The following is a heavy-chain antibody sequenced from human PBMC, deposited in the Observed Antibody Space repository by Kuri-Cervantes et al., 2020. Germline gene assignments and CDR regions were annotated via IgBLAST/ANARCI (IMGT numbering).Heavy chain of an antibody. D-gene: IGHD2-15*01. V-gene: IGHV1-24*01. CDR3: ATGGYCSGGSCYGNYYYYYGMDV. Sequence: ASVKVSCKVSGYTLTELSMHWVRQAPGKGLEWMGGFDPEDGGTIYAQKFQGRVTMTEDTSTDTAYMELSSLRSEDTAVYYCATGGYCSGGSCYGNYYYYYGMDVWGQGTTVTVSS. CDR2: FDPEDGGT. CDR1: GYTLTELS. J-gene: IGHJ6*02.